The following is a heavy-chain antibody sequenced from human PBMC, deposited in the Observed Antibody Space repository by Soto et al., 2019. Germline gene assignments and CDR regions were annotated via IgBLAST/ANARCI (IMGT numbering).Heavy chain of an antibody. J-gene: IGHJ6*02. CDR3: ASDKDRLQLGGNYYYILDV. V-gene: IGHV1-69*12. CDR2: IMPIFRTP. CDR1: GGTFSNSA. Sequence: QVQLEQSGAEVKKPGSSVKVSCKASGGTFSNSAISWVRQAPGQGLEWMGGIMPIFRTPDYAQKFQGRVTITADESTSTAYMELRGLRSDDTAVYYRASDKDRLQLGGNYYYILDVWGQGTTVTVSS. D-gene: IGHD5-12*01.